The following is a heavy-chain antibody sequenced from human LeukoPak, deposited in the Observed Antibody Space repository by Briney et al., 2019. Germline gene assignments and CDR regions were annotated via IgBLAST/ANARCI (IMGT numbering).Heavy chain of an antibody. J-gene: IGHJ4*02. CDR3: AKDQSGGGYFDY. CDR2: ISYDGSNK. CDR1: GFTFSSYG. V-gene: IGHV3-30*18. Sequence: GESLKISCKGSGFTFSSYGMHWVRQAPGKGLEWVAVISYDGSNKYYADSVKGRFTISRDNSKNTLYLQMNSLRAEDTAVYYCAKDQSGGGYFDYWGQGTLVTVSS. D-gene: IGHD2-15*01.